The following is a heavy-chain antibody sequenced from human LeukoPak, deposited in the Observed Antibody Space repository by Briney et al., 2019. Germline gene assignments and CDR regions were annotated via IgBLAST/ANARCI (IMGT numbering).Heavy chain of an antibody. CDR2: FDPEDGET. CDR1: GYTLTELS. J-gene: IGHJ4*02. V-gene: IGHV1-24*01. CDR3: ATDRPSFIVGATVFDY. D-gene: IGHD1-26*01. Sequence: ASVKVSCKVSGYTLTELSMHWVRQAPGKGLEWMGGFDPEDGETIYAQKFQGRVTMTEDTSTDTAYMELSSLRSEDTAVYYCATDRPSFIVGATVFDYWGQGTLVTVSS.